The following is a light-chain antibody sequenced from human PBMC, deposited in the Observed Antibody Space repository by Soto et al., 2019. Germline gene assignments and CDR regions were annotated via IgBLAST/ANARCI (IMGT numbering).Light chain of an antibody. J-gene: IGLJ1*01. CDR2: DNN. Sequence: QSVLTQPPSVSGAPGQRVTISCTGSSSNIGAGYDVHWYQQLPGTAPKLLIYDNNTRPSGVPDRFSGSKSATSASLAITGLQAEDEADYYCQSYDSSLSGYVFGTGTKVTVL. CDR3: QSYDSSLSGYV. V-gene: IGLV1-40*01. CDR1: SSNIGAGYD.